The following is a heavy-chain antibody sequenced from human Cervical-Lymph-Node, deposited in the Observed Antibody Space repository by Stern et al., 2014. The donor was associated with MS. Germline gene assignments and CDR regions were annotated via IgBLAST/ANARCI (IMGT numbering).Heavy chain of an antibody. D-gene: IGHD3-22*01. Sequence: VQLVESGGGVVQPGRSLRLSCTASGFTFSTYAMHWVRQAPGKGLEWVAILSNDGSDEYYADSVKARFTISRDNSKNTLYLQMDSLRAEDTAVYYCARDRVVINPAYYFDYWGQGTLVTVSS. CDR1: GFTFSTYA. CDR3: ARDRVVINPAYYFDY. V-gene: IGHV3-33*05. CDR2: LSNDGSDE. J-gene: IGHJ4*02.